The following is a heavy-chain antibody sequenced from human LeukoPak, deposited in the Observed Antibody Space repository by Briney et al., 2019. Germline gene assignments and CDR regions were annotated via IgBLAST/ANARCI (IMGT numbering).Heavy chain of an antibody. V-gene: IGHV3-48*03. CDR3: ATIGAMGAFDI. CDR1: GFSFSRYE. Sequence: GGSLRLSCEVSGFSFSRYEMNWVRQAPGKGLEWVSYMSSSGSSIHYADSVKGRFTISRDNAKNSLHLQVNNLRVEDTAIYYCATIGAMGAFDIWGQGTMVTVSS. J-gene: IGHJ3*02. D-gene: IGHD2-2*01. CDR2: MSSSGSSI.